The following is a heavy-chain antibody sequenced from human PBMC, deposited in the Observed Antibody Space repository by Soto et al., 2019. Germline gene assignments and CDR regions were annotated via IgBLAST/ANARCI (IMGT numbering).Heavy chain of an antibody. Sequence: PGGSLRRSCAASGFSFSAYSMNWVRQTPGRGLEWVSFIDLSGTTTYYRDSVKGRFTIFKDKSRNTVYLQMRSLTVEDAAIYYCTKDRVPDGIYSFDYRGQGALVTVSS. V-gene: IGHV3-23*03. CDR2: IDLSGTTT. D-gene: IGHD2-15*01. CDR1: GFSFSAYS. CDR3: TKDRVPDGIYSFDY. J-gene: IGHJ4*02.